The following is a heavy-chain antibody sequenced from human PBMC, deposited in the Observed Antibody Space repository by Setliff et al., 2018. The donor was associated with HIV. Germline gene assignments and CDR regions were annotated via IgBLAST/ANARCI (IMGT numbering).Heavy chain of an antibody. V-gene: IGHV1-2*02. J-gene: IGHJ5*02. Sequence: ASVKVSCKASGYTFSDYYTHWVRQAPGQGLEWMGWINPNSGGTDYAQKFQGRVTMTRDTSISTAYMELSRLRSDDTAVYYCARDGDYGEYGAWGQGTLVTVSS. CDR3: ARDGDYGEYGA. CDR2: INPNSGGT. CDR1: GYTFSDYY. D-gene: IGHD4-17*01.